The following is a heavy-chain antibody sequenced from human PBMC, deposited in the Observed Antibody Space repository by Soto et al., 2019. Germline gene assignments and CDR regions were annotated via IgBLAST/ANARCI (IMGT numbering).Heavy chain of an antibody. D-gene: IGHD6-19*01. J-gene: IGHJ4*02. CDR2: IYWDDDK. Sequence: QITLKESGPTLAKPTQTLTLTCTFSGFSLSSTRMAVGWIRQPPRKALEWLALIYWDDDKRYSPFLKSRLTITKDTSKNQVVLTMSNMDPVDTARYYCAHIVVAGLGYYFDYWGQGTLVTVSS. CDR1: GFSLSSTRMA. CDR3: AHIVVAGLGYYFDY. V-gene: IGHV2-5*02.